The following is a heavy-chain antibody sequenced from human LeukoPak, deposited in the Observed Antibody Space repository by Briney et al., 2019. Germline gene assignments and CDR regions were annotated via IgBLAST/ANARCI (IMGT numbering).Heavy chain of an antibody. CDR2: ISGSGGST. D-gene: IGHD3-10*01. CDR1: GFTFSSYG. Sequence: GGSLRLSRAASGFTFSSYGMSWVRQAPGKGLEWVSTISGSGGSTYYADSVKGRFTISRDNSKNTLYRQMNSLRAEDTAVYYCAKDWIWFGELLTYFDYWGQGTLVTVSS. CDR3: AKDWIWFGELLTYFDY. J-gene: IGHJ4*02. V-gene: IGHV3-23*01.